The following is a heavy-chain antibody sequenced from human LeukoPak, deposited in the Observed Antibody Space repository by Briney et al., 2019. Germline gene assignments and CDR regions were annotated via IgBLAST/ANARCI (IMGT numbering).Heavy chain of an antibody. D-gene: IGHD3-10*01. CDR2: IHDNGDS. J-gene: IGHJ4*02. V-gene: IGHV4-4*07. Sequence: SETLSLTCTVSGGSISGYFWSWIRQPAGKGLEWIGRIHDNGDSNHNPSLKSRVTMALDTSGNQVSLKLTSVTAADTAVYYCAREYDYGSGSWAYWGQGTLVTVSS. CDR1: GGSISGYF. CDR3: AREYDYGSGSWAY.